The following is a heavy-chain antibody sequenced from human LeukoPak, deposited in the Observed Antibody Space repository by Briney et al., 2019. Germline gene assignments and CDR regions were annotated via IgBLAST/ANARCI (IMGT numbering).Heavy chain of an antibody. V-gene: IGHV4-61*02. J-gene: IGHJ6*03. D-gene: IGHD4-23*01. CDR3: ARALGGNSRGHYYYYYYMDV. Sequence: PSETLSLTCTVSGGSISSGSYYWSWIRQPAGKGLEWIGRIYTSGSTNYNPSLKSRVTISVDTSKNQFSLKLSSVTAADTAVYYCARALGGNSRGHYYYYYYMDVWGKGTTVTVSS. CDR1: GGSISSGSYY. CDR2: IYTSGST.